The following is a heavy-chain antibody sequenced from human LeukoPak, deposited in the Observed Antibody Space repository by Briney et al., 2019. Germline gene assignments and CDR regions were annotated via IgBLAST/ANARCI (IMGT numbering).Heavy chain of an antibody. J-gene: IGHJ2*01. D-gene: IGHD6-13*01. CDR2: ISYDGSNK. CDR1: GFTFSSYA. CDR3: ARGFSSSWYNKGWYFDL. V-gene: IGHV3-30-3*01. Sequence: PGGSLRLSCAASGFTFSSYAMHWVRQAPGKGLEWVAVISYDGSNKYYADSVKGRFTISRDNSKNTLYLQMNSLRAEDTAVYYCARGFSSSWYNKGWYFDLWGRGTLVTVSS.